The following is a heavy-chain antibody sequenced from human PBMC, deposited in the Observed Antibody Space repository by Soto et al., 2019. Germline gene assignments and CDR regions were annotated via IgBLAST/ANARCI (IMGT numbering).Heavy chain of an antibody. D-gene: IGHD2-2*01. Sequence: ASVKVSCKASGYTFTSYGISWVRQAPGQGLEWMGWISAYNGNTNYAQKLQGRVTMTTDTSTSTAYMELRSLRSDDTAVYYCARSPAAIRYYYYGMDGWGQGTTVTVSS. CDR3: ARSPAAIRYYYYGMDG. CDR1: GYTFTSYG. J-gene: IGHJ6*02. V-gene: IGHV1-18*04. CDR2: ISAYNGNT.